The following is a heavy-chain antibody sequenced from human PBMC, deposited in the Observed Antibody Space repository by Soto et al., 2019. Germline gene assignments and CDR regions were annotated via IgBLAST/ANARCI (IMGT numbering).Heavy chain of an antibody. J-gene: IGHJ5*02. V-gene: IGHV4-34*01. CDR2: INHSGST. CDR3: ARGGPWAARRVNWFDP. CDR1: GGSFSGYY. D-gene: IGHD6-6*01. Sequence: SETLSLTCAVYGGSFSGYYWSWIRQPPGKGRERIGEINHSGSTNYNPSLKSRVTISVDTSKNQFSLKLSSVTAADTAVYYCARGGPWAARRVNWFDPWGQGTLVTVSS.